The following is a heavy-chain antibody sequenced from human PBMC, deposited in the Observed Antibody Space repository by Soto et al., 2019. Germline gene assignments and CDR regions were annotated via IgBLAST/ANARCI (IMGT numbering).Heavy chain of an antibody. V-gene: IGHV1-2*04. CDR2: INPNSGGT. Sequence: ASVKVSCKASGYTFTGYYMHWVRQAPGQGLEWMGWINPNSGGTNYAQKFQGWVTMTRDTSISTAYMELSRLRSDDTAVYYCARGPTGTNTLHLYYYYGMDVWGQGTTVTVSS. CDR1: GYTFTGYY. CDR3: ARGPTGTNTLHLYYYYGMDV. J-gene: IGHJ6*02. D-gene: IGHD1-7*01.